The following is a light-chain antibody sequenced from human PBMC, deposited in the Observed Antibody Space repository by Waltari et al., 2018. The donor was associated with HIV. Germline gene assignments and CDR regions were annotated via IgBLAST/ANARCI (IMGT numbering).Light chain of an antibody. CDR1: ISDVGSYDY. J-gene: IGLJ2*01. V-gene: IGLV2-8*01. Sequence: QSALTQSPSASGSPGQAVTSSCSRTISDVGSYDYDSWDQHYPGQAPNLIIYDIYKRPSGVPHRFSGSKSGNTASLTVSGLQAEDEANYYCSSYAGSKNRVVFGGGTFLTVL. CDR2: DIY. CDR3: SSYAGSKNRVV.